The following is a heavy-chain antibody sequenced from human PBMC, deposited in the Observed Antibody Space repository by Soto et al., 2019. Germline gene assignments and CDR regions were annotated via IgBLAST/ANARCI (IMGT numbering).Heavy chain of an antibody. V-gene: IGHV3-30*03. Sequence: GGSLRLSCAASGFTFSSYGMHWVRQAPGKGLEWVAVISYDGSNKYHADSVKGRFTISRDNAKNSLYLQMNSLRAEDTAVYYCASSPHKDSRPDYWGQGTLVTVSS. CDR1: GFTFSSYG. CDR2: ISYDGSNK. J-gene: IGHJ4*02. D-gene: IGHD3-22*01. CDR3: ASSPHKDSRPDY.